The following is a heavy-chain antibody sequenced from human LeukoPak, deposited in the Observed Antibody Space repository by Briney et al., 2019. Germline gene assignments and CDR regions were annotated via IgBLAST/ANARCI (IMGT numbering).Heavy chain of an antibody. CDR3: ARESHGSGPIGY. Sequence: PGGSLRLSCAASGFTFSSYWMHWVRQAPGKGLVWVSRINSDGSSTNYADSVKGRFTISRDNAKNTLYLQMNSLRAEDTAVYYCARESHGSGPIGYWGQGTLVTVSS. J-gene: IGHJ4*02. CDR1: GFTFSSYW. V-gene: IGHV3-74*01. D-gene: IGHD3-10*01. CDR2: INSDGSST.